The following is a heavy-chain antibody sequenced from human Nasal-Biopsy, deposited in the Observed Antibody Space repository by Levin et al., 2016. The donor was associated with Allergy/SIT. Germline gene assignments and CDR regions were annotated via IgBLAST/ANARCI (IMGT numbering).Heavy chain of an antibody. V-gene: IGHV3-74*01. D-gene: IGHD3-16*01. CDR3: VREALVWDSPRYYFDD. J-gene: IGHJ4*02. Sequence: GESLKISCVASGFTFSSYRMHWVRQVPGKGPVWVSRINKDGIMTTYGDSVKGRFTVSRDNAKNTLYLEMNSLRGDDTALYYCVREALVWDSPRYYFDDWGQGTLVTVSS. CDR2: INKDGIMT. CDR1: GFTFSSYR.